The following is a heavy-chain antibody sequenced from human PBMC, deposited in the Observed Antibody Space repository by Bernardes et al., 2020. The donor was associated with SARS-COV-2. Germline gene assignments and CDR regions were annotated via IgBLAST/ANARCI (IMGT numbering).Heavy chain of an antibody. V-gene: IGHV4-4*07. J-gene: IGHJ6*02. Sequence: SETLSLTCTVSGGSMSNYYWSWIRQPAGKGLEWIGRISSSGNTNYNPSLKSRVSMSVDTSKSQFSLKLTFVTAADTAVYYCAEDKGIYGMDVWGQGTTVTVSS. CDR1: GGSMSNYY. CDR3: AEDKGIYGMDV. CDR2: ISSSGNT.